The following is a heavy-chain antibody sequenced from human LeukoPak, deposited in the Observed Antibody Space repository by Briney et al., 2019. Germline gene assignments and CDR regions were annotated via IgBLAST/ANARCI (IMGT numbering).Heavy chain of an antibody. D-gene: IGHD4-11*01. CDR3: YVYSNYDSYYFDY. CDR1: GYTFTSYY. Sequence: ASVKVSCKASGYTFTSYYMHWVRQAPGQGLEWMGWINPNSGGTNYAQKFQGRVTMTRDTSISTAYMELSRLRSDDTAVYYCYVYSNYDSYYFDYWGQGTLVTVSS. CDR2: INPNSGGT. J-gene: IGHJ4*02. V-gene: IGHV1-2*02.